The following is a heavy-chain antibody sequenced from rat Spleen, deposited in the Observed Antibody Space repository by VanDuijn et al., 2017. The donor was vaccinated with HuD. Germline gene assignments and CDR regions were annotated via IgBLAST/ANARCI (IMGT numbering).Heavy chain of an antibody. CDR1: GFNFNDYW. J-gene: IGHJ2*01. Sequence: EVKLVESGGGLVQPGRSLRLSCAASGFNFNDYWMGWVRQAPGKGLEWIGEINKDGSSINYTPSLKDKFTISRDNAQNTLYLQMSKLGSEDTAIYYCARGISIAAISDYFEYWGQGVMVTVSS. CDR2: INKDGSSI. V-gene: IGHV4-2*01. D-gene: IGHD1-2*01. CDR3: ARGISIAAISDYFEY.